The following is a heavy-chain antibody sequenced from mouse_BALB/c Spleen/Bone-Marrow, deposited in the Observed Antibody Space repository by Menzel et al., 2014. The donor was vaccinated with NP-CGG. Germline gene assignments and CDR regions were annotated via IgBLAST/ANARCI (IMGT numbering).Heavy chain of an antibody. V-gene: IGHV1S56*01. Sequence: QVHVKQSGPELVKPGASVRISCKASGYTFXSYYIHWVKQRPGQGLEWIGWIYPGNVNTNYNEKFKGKATLTADKSSSTAYMQLSSLTSEDSAVYFCARGGYDGAWFAYWGQGTLVTVSA. CDR3: ARGGYDGAWFAY. CDR1: GYTFXSYY. J-gene: IGHJ3*01. CDR2: IYPGNVNT. D-gene: IGHD2-14*01.